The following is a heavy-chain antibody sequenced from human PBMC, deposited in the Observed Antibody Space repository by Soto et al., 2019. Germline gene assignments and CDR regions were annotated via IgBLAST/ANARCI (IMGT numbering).Heavy chain of an antibody. CDR2: IYYSGST. V-gene: IGHV4-39*01. CDR1: GGSISSSSYY. J-gene: IGHJ4*02. D-gene: IGHD1-26*01. CDR3: ARHIVGATRFEY. Sequence: SETLSLTCTVSGGSISSSSYYWGWICQPPGKGLEWIGSIYYSGSTYYNPSLKSRVTISVDTSKNQFSLKLSSVTAADTAVYYCARHIVGATRFEYWGQGTLVTVSS.